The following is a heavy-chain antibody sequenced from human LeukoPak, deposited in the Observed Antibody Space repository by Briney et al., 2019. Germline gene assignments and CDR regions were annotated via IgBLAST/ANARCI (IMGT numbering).Heavy chain of an antibody. Sequence: PSETLSLTCTVSGGSISSRSYYWGWIRQPPGKGLEWIGSTYYSGSTYYNPSLKSRVTISVDTSKNQFSLKLSSVTAADTAVYYCARATTHCGGDCGEDYWGQGTLVTVSS. CDR1: GGSISSRSYY. J-gene: IGHJ4*02. D-gene: IGHD2-21*02. CDR3: ARATTHCGGDCGEDY. V-gene: IGHV4-39*01. CDR2: TYYSGST.